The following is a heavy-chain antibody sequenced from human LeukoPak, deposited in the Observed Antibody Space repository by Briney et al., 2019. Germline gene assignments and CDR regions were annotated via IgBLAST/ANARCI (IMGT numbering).Heavy chain of an antibody. V-gene: IGHV4-4*02. CDR3: ARENPSYYYDSSGLPRAFDI. CDR1: GGSISSSNW. D-gene: IGHD3-22*01. J-gene: IGHJ3*02. Sequence: PSETLSLTCAVSGGSISSSNWWSWVRQPPGKGLEWIGEIYHSGSTNYNPSLKSRVTISVDKSKNQFSLKLSSVTAADTAVYYCARENPSYYYDSSGLPRAFDIWGQGTMVTVSS. CDR2: IYHSGST.